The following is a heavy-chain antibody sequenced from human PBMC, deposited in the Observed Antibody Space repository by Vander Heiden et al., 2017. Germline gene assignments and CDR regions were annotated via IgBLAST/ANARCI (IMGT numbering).Heavy chain of an antibody. CDR3: AAKYRNGYNTETYYFYAMDV. Sequence: QVHLVQSGAEVKKPGSSVRVSCKASGGAFRTYAFSWVRQAPGQGLEWMGGIIPLFGTTNYAQKFQGRVTITADKSTSTAYMELSSLKSDDTAVYYCAAKYRNGYNTETYYFYAMDVWGQGTTVTVSS. CDR1: GGAFRTYA. D-gene: IGHD5-12*01. J-gene: IGHJ6*02. CDR2: IIPLFGTT. V-gene: IGHV1-69*06.